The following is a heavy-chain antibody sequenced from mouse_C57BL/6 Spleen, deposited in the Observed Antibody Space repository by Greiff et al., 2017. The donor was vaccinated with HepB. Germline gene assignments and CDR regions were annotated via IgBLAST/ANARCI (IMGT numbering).Heavy chain of an antibody. J-gene: IGHJ4*01. CDR2: ISSGSSTI. CDR3: ARLLLDAMDY. CDR1: GFTFSDYG. Sequence: DVMLVESGGGLVKPGGSLKLSCAASGFTFSDYGMHWVRQAPEKGLEWVAYISSGSSTIYYADTVKGRFTISRDNATNTLFLQMTSLRSEDTAMYYCARLLLDAMDYWGQGTSVTVSS. D-gene: IGHD2-1*01. V-gene: IGHV5-17*01.